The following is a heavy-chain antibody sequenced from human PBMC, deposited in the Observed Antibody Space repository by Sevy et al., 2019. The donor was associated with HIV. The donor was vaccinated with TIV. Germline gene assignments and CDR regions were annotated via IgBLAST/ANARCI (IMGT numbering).Heavy chain of an antibody. D-gene: IGHD2-15*01. CDR3: TRANLGYCSGGSCSTFGY. Sequence: GGSLTLSCAASGFTFSSYSMNWVRHAPGKGLEWVSYISSSSSTIYYADSVKGRFTISRDNAKNSLYLQMNSLRDEDTAVYYCTRANLGYCSGGSCSTFGYWGQGTLVTVSS. V-gene: IGHV3-48*02. J-gene: IGHJ4*02. CDR1: GFTFSSYS. CDR2: ISSSSSTI.